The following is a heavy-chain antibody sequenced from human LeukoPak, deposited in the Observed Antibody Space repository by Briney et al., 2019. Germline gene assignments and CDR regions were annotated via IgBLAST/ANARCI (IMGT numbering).Heavy chain of an antibody. Sequence: SETLPLTCAVYGGSFSGYYWSWIRQPPGKGLEWIGEINHSGSTNYNPSLKSRVTISVDTSKNQFSLKLSSVTAADTAVYYCARSPSYCSGGSCYRTMYYYYGMDVWGQGTTVTVSS. V-gene: IGHV4-34*01. CDR2: INHSGST. D-gene: IGHD2-15*01. J-gene: IGHJ6*02. CDR3: ARSPSYCSGGSCYRTMYYYYGMDV. CDR1: GGSFSGYY.